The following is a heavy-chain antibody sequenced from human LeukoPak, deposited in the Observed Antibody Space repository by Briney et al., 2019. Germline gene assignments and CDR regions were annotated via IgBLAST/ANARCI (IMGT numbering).Heavy chain of an antibody. Sequence: PGGSLRLSCAVSGFTFSSYAMSWVRQAPGKGLEWVSVIYSGGSTSYADSVKGRFTISRDNSKNTLYLQMNSLRAEDTAVYYCARGGDLDAFDIWGQGTMVTVSS. CDR1: GFTFSSYA. CDR3: ARGGDLDAFDI. CDR2: IYSGGST. J-gene: IGHJ3*02. V-gene: IGHV3-66*01.